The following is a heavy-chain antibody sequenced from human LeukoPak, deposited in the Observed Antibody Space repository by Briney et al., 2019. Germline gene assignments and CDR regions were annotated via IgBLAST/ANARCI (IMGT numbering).Heavy chain of an antibody. CDR2: INPSGGST. Sequence: GASVKVSCKASGYTFTSYYMHWVRQAPGQGLEWMGIINPSGGSTSYAQKFQGRVTMTRDMSTSTVYMELSSLRSEDTAVYYCARDRGKVDIVATIRATFDYWGQGTLVTVSS. V-gene: IGHV1-46*01. CDR3: ARDRGKVDIVATIRATFDY. J-gene: IGHJ4*02. D-gene: IGHD5-12*01. CDR1: GYTFTSYY.